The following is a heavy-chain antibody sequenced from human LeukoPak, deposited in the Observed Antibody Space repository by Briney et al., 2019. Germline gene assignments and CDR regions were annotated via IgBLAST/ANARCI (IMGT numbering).Heavy chain of an antibody. Sequence: MTSETLSLTCTVSGGSISSYYWSWIRQPAGKGLEWIGRIYTSGSTNYNPSLKSRVTMSVDTSKNQFSLKLSSVTAADTAVYYCARDLYSGSWYRRAFDIWGQGTMVTVSS. D-gene: IGHD6-13*01. CDR2: IYTSGST. CDR1: GGSISSYY. CDR3: ARDLYSGSWYRRAFDI. J-gene: IGHJ3*02. V-gene: IGHV4-4*07.